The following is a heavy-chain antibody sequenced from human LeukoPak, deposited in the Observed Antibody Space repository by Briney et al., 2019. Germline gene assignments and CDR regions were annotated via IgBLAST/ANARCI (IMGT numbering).Heavy chain of an antibody. Sequence: GGSLRLSCAASGFTFSSCAMSWVRQAPGKGLEWVSAISGSGSNTYYADSVKGRFTISRDNSQNTLYLQMNSLRAEDTAVYYCAKTGDYFDSSGYYRPDAFDIWGRGTMVTVSS. D-gene: IGHD3-22*01. CDR2: ISGSGSNT. J-gene: IGHJ3*02. CDR1: GFTFSSCA. V-gene: IGHV3-23*01. CDR3: AKTGDYFDSSGYYRPDAFDI.